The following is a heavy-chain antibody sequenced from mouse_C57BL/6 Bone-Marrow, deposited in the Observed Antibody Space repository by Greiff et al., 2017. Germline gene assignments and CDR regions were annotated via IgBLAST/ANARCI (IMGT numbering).Heavy chain of an antibody. CDR2: IYPGDGDT. Sequence: VKLMESGPELVKPGASVKISCKASGYAFSSSWMNWVKQRPGKGLEWIGRIYPGDGDTNYNGKFKGKATLTADKSSSTAYMQLSSLTSEDSAVYFCASRGYGSSPFDYWGQGTTLTVSS. V-gene: IGHV1-82*01. CDR3: ASRGYGSSPFDY. D-gene: IGHD1-1*01. CDR1: GYAFSSSW. J-gene: IGHJ2*01.